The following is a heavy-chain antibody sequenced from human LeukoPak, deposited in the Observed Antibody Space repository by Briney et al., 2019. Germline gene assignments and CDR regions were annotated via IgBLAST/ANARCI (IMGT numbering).Heavy chain of an antibody. CDR1: GGTFSSYA. D-gene: IGHD2-21*02. Sequence: ASVKVSCKASGGTFSSYAISWVRQAPGQGLEWMGRIITILGIANYAQKFQGRVTITADKSTSTAYMELSSLRSEDTAVYYCARDLRVVTAIHAWYFDLWGRGTLVTVSS. CDR3: ARDLRVVTAIHAWYFDL. J-gene: IGHJ2*01. V-gene: IGHV1-69*04. CDR2: IITILGIA.